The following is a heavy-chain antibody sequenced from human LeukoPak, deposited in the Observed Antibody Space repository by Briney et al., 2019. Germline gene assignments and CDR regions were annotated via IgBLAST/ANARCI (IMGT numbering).Heavy chain of an antibody. CDR2: IRYDGSNK. CDR3: AKVRLAKAYGAFDI. D-gene: IGHD3-10*01. CDR1: GFTFSSYG. V-gene: IGHV3-30*02. J-gene: IGHJ3*02. Sequence: AGGSLRLSCAASGFTFSSYGMPWVRQAPGKGLEWVAFIRYDGSNKYYADSVKGRFTISRDNSKNTLYLQMNSLRAEDTAVYYCAKVRLAKAYGAFDIWGQGTMVTVSS.